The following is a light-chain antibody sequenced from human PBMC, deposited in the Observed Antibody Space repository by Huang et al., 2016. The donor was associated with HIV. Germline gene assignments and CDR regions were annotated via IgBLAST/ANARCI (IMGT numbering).Light chain of an antibody. V-gene: IGKV1-8*01. Sequence: AIRITQSPSSLSASAGDRVTITCRASQDISNYLAWYQQEQGKAPKLLIYTASTLQSGVPSRCSSSGSGTDFTLTIDSRQSEDFATYYCQQYYTYPRGTCGQGTKVEIK. J-gene: IGKJ1*01. CDR2: TAS. CDR1: QDISNY. CDR3: QQYYTYPRGT.